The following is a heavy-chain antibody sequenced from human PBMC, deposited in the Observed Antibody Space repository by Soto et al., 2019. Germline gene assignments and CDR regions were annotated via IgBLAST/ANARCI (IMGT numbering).Heavy chain of an antibody. V-gene: IGHV3-64D*06. D-gene: IGHD5-12*01. CDR2: INNNGGST. CDR3: ARDYYRFNSGYGFSMDV. J-gene: IGHJ6*02. Sequence: PGGSLRLSCSASGFTFRGFAIHWVRQAPGKGLEYVSSINNNGGSTYYADSVKGRFTISRDNSKDTLDLQMSSLRAEDTAVYYCARDYYRFNSGYGFSMDVWGQGTTVTVSS. CDR1: GFTFRGFA.